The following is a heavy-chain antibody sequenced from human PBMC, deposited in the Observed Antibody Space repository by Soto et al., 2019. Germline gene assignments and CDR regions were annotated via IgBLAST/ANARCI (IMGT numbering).Heavy chain of an antibody. J-gene: IGHJ4*02. D-gene: IGHD5-12*01. CDR3: ARGGYDYFMVVDY. CDR2: INGGHGNT. CDR1: GYSFSTYA. V-gene: IGHV1-3*01. Sequence: QVQLVQSGAEVKKPGASVKVSCKASGYSFSTYAVHWVRQAPGQRLEWMGWINGGHGNTKYSQKFQGRVTITRDTFASTAYMKLSSLRSEDTAVYFCARGGYDYFMVVDYWGQGTLVTVSS.